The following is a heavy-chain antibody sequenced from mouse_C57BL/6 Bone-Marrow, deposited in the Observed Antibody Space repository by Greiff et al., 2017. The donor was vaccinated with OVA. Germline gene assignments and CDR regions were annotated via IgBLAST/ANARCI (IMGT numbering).Heavy chain of an antibody. J-gene: IGHJ4*01. CDR1: GYTFTDYE. Sequence: VHLVESGAELVRPGASVTLSCKASGYTFTDYEMHWVKQTPVHGLEWIGAIDPETGGTAYNQKFKGKAILTADKSSSTAYMELRSLTSEDSAVYYCTRTYYGSRDYAMDYWGQGTSVTVSS. CDR2: IDPETGGT. CDR3: TRTYYGSRDYAMDY. V-gene: IGHV1-15*01. D-gene: IGHD1-1*01.